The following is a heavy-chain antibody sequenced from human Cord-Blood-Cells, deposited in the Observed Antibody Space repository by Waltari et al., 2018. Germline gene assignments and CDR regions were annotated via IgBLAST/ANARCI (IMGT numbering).Heavy chain of an antibody. V-gene: IGHV3-9*01. D-gene: IGHD4-17*01. J-gene: IGHJ4*02. CDR3: AKVGNYGHYVVDY. CDR1: GFTFDDYA. CDR2: ISWNSGSI. Sequence: EVQLVESGGGLVQPGRSLRLSCAASGFTFDDYAMHWVRQAPGKGLGWVSGISWNSGSIGYADSVKGRFTISRDNAKNSLYLQMNSLRAEDTALYYCAKVGNYGHYVVDYWGQGTLVTVSS.